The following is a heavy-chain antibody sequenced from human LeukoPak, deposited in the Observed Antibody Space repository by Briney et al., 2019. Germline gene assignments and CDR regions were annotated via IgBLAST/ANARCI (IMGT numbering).Heavy chain of an antibody. CDR1: GYTFTSYG. V-gene: IGHV1-18*01. CDR3: AREAPYNWNSPSLDY. Sequence: VASVKVSCTASGYTFTSYGISWVRQAPGQGLEWMGWISAYNGNTNYAQKLQGRVTMTTDTSTSTAYMELRSLRSDDTAVYYCAREAPYNWNSPSLDYWGQGTLVTVSS. CDR2: ISAYNGNT. D-gene: IGHD1-7*01. J-gene: IGHJ4*02.